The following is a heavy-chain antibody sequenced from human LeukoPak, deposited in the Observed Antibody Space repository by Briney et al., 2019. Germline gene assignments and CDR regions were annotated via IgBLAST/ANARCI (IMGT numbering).Heavy chain of an antibody. J-gene: IGHJ4*02. D-gene: IGHD3-10*01. V-gene: IGHV1-2*06. CDR1: GYTFTGYY. CDR3: ARAILWFGELLY. Sequence: ASVKVSCKASGYTFTGYYMHWVRQAPGQGLEWMGRINPNSGGTNYAQKFQGRVTMTRDTSTSTVYMELSSLRSEDTAVYYCARAILWFGELLYWGQGTLVTVSS. CDR2: INPNSGGT.